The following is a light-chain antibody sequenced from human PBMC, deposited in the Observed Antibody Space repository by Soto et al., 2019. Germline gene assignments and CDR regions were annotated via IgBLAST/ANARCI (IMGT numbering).Light chain of an antibody. V-gene: IGKV3-15*01. CDR2: RAS. CDR3: QQYNNWPPLT. Sequence: EIVMTQSPATLSVSPGERATLSCRASQSVSSNLAWYQQKPGQAPRLLSYRASTRATGIPARFSGSGSGTEFTLTISSLQSEDFAVYYCQQYNNWPPLTFGGGTKVEIK. CDR1: QSVSSN. J-gene: IGKJ4*01.